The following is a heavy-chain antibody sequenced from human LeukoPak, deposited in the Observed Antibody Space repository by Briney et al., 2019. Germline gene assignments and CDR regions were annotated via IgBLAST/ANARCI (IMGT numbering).Heavy chain of an antibody. CDR1: GLTVSSNF. CDR2: IYGGGST. V-gene: IGHV3-53*01. Sequence: GGSLRLSCAATGLTVSSNFMSWVHQAPGKGLEWVSVIYGGGSTYYADSVKGRFTISRDTPKNTLYLQMNSLRVEDTAVYYCARGGSSGWYALGYWGQGTLVTVSS. J-gene: IGHJ4*02. D-gene: IGHD6-19*01. CDR3: ARGGSSGWYALGY.